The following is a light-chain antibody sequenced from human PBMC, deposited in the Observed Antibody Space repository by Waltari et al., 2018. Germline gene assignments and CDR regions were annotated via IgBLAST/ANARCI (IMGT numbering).Light chain of an antibody. V-gene: IGLV2-11*01. CDR1: RSDVGGYNY. CDR3: CSYAGSYVV. J-gene: IGLJ2*01. CDR2: DVS. Sequence: QSALTQPRSVSGSPGQSVTISCTGTRSDVGGYNYVSWYQQHPGKAPKRMIYDVSKRPSGVPDRFSGSKSGNTASLTISGLQAEDEADYYCCSYAGSYVVFGGGTKLTVL.